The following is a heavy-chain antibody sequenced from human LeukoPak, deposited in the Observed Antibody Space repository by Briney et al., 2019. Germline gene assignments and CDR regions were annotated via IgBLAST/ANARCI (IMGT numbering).Heavy chain of an antibody. CDR3: ARDDKWGFDY. V-gene: IGHV3-48*04. CDR2: FDDRNGAAST. Sequence: GGSLRLSCEVSGFHFSDYSMNWVRQAPGKGLEWISYFDDRNGAASTSYADSVKGRFIISRDAAKNSLLLQMNSLTAEDTAVYYCARDDKWGFDYWGQGTLVTVSS. CDR1: GFHFSDYS. J-gene: IGHJ4*02. D-gene: IGHD1-26*01.